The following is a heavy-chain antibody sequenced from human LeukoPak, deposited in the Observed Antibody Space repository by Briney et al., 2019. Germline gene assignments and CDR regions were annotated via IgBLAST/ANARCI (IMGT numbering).Heavy chain of an antibody. Sequence: PGGSLRLSCAASGFTFSSYAMSWVRQAPGKGLEWVSAISGSGGSTYYADSVKGRFTISRDNSKNTLYLQMNSLRAEDTAVYYCAKDWHKRAYYYDSSGYYYGSFDYWGQGTLVTVSS. V-gene: IGHV3-23*01. CDR1: GFTFSSYA. CDR3: AKDWHKRAYYYDSSGYYYGSFDY. J-gene: IGHJ4*02. CDR2: ISGSGGST. D-gene: IGHD3-22*01.